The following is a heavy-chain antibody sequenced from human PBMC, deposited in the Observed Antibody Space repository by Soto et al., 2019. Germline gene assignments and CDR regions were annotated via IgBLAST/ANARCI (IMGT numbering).Heavy chain of an antibody. CDR2: ISYDGSNK. V-gene: IGHV3-30*18. CDR1: GFTFSSYG. J-gene: IGHJ4*02. CDR3: AKGPASYSYGYYCDY. D-gene: IGHD5-18*01. Sequence: GGSLRLSCAASGFTFSSYGMHWVRQAPGKGLEWVAVISYDGSNKYYADSVKGRFTISRDNSKNTLYLQMNSLRAEDTAVYYWAKGPASYSYGYYCDYWGQGTLVTVSS.